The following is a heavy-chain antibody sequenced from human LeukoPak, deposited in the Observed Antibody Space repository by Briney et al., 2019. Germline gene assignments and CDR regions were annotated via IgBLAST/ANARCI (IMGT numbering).Heavy chain of an antibody. CDR3: ARGSTYYDSSGQVPFDY. D-gene: IGHD3-22*01. CDR1: GGSISSSN. CDR2: ISGSSSTI. Sequence: ETLSLTCAVSGGSISSSNWWSWVRQPPGKGLEWGSYISGSSSTIYYADSVKGRFTISRDNGKNTLYLQMNSLRAEDTAVYYCARGSTYYDSSGQVPFDYWGQGTLVTVSS. J-gene: IGHJ4*02. V-gene: IGHV3-48*01.